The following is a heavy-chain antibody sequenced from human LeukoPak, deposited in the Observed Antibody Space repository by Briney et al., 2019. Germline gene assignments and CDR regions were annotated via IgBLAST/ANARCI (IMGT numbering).Heavy chain of an antibody. Sequence: GGSLRLSCAASGFTFSTYGMHWVRQAPGKGLEWVAVIWEDGTNIHYADSVKGRFTISRDNSKNTLYLQMNSLRAEDTAVYYCAKDPLGITGTRGTFDIWGQGTWVTVSS. D-gene: IGHD1-20*01. J-gene: IGHJ3*02. V-gene: IGHV3-33*06. CDR2: IWEDGTNI. CDR1: GFTFSTYG. CDR3: AKDPLGITGTRGTFDI.